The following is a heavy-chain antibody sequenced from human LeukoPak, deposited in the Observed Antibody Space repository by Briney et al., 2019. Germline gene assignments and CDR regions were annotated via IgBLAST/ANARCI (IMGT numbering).Heavy chain of an antibody. CDR2: IKQDETEK. J-gene: IGHJ4*02. Sequence: GGSLRLSCAVSGLNFRSFWMSWVRQAPGKGLEWVANIKQDETEKFYVDSVKGRFTISRDNAKNSLYLQTNSLRAEDTAVYYCARGYAGTLFYWGQGTLVTVSS. V-gene: IGHV3-7*02. D-gene: IGHD4-23*01. CDR1: GLNFRSFW. CDR3: ARGYAGTLFY.